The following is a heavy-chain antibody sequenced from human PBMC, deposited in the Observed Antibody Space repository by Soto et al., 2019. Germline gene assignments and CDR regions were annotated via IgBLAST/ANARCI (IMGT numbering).Heavy chain of an antibody. J-gene: IGHJ6*02. V-gene: IGHV3-49*04. CDR3: TRRNCSGGSCYQGYYYGMDV. CDR1: GFTFGDYA. Sequence: LRLSCTASGFTFGDYAMSWVRQAPGKGLEWVGFIRSKAYGGTTEYAASVKGRFTISRDDSKSIAYLQMNSLKTEDTAVYYCTRRNCSGGSCYQGYYYGMDVWGQGTTVTVSS. D-gene: IGHD2-15*01. CDR2: IRSKAYGGTT.